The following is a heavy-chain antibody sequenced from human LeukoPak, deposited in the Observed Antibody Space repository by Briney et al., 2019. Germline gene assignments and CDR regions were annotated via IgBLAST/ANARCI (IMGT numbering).Heavy chain of an antibody. D-gene: IGHD6-13*01. V-gene: IGHV4-59*01. J-gene: IGHJ3*02. CDR2: IYYSGST. Sequence: SETLSLTCSVSGGSISSYYWSWIRQPPGKGLEWIGYIYYSGSTNYNPSLKSRVTISVDTSKNQFSLKLSSVTAADTAVYYCARVVAVAVGYDAFDIWGQGTMVTVSS. CDR3: ARVVAVAVGYDAFDI. CDR1: GGSISSYY.